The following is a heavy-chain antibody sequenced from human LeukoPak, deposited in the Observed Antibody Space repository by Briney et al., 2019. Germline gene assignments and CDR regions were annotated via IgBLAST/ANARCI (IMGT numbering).Heavy chain of an antibody. Sequence: GGSLRLSCAASGFTFSSSAMSWVRQAPGKGLEWVSAISNNGGYTYYADSVQGRFTISRDNSKNTLYLQMNSLRAEDTAVYYCAREGYYYDSSGYSNWFDPWGQGTLVTVSS. D-gene: IGHD3-22*01. CDR1: GFTFSSSA. CDR3: AREGYYYDSSGYSNWFDP. CDR2: ISNNGGYT. V-gene: IGHV3-23*01. J-gene: IGHJ5*02.